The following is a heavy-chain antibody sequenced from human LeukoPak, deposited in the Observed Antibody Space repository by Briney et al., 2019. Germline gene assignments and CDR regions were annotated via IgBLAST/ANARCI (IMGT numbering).Heavy chain of an antibody. V-gene: IGHV3-21*01. Sequence: GGSLRLSCAASGFTFSSYSMNWVRQAPGKGLEGVSSISSSSSYIYYADSVKGRFTISRDNAKNSLYLQMNSLRAEDTAVYYCARDMVVNAIRTWYFDLWGRGTLVTVSS. CDR3: ARDMVVNAIRTWYFDL. CDR1: GFTFSSYS. D-gene: IGHD2-21*01. CDR2: ISSSSSYI. J-gene: IGHJ2*01.